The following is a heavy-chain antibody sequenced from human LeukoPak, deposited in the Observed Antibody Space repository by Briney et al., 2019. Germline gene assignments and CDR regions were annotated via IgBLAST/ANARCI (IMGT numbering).Heavy chain of an antibody. D-gene: IGHD3-16*01. CDR2: IYPSAGYA. J-gene: IGHJ4*02. Sequence: ASVKVSCKASGYMFTSYYIHWVRQAPGQGLEWMGIIYPSAGYANYAQTFQGRVTMAMDTSTSTVDMELSSLRSEDTAVYYCVREEEGGTFDYWGQGTLVTVSS. CDR1: GYMFTSYY. CDR3: VREEEGGTFDY. V-gene: IGHV1-46*01.